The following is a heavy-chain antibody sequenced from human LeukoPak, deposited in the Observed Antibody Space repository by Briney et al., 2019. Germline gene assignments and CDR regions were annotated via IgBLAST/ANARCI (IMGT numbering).Heavy chain of an antibody. V-gene: IGHV3-48*01. CDR3: ASCDGSGSYDY. D-gene: IGHD3-10*01. CDR1: GFTFRSYS. CDR2: ISSGSSST. Sequence: GGSLRLSCAASGFTFRSYSMNWVRQAPGKGLEGISYISSGSSSTYYADSVKGRFTISRENAKNSLYLKMNSRRAEDTAVYYCASCDGSGSYDYWRRGTLVTVS. J-gene: IGHJ4*02.